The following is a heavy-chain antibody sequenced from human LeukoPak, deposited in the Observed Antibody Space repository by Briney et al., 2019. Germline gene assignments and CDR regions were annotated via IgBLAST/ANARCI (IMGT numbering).Heavy chain of an antibody. CDR2: IYSRGST. CDR3: ARELFY. Sequence: GGSLRLSCAASGFTVSSNSMTWVRQAPGKGLEWVSVIYSRGSTYYADSVKGRFTISRDNSKNTLYLQMNSPRAEDTAVYYCARELFYWGQGTLVTVSS. CDR1: GFTVSSNS. J-gene: IGHJ4*02. V-gene: IGHV3-53*01.